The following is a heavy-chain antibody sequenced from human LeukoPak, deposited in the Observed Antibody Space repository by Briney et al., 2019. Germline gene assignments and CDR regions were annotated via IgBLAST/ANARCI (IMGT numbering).Heavy chain of an antibody. CDR3: ARKYNGTNPFDY. Sequence: GGSLRLSCAASGFTLNNYAMSWVRQAPGKGLEWVSIINNSGGSTYYADSVKGRFTISRDLSKNTLYLQMNGLRAEDTALYYCARKYNGTNPFDYWGQGTLVTVSS. D-gene: IGHD1-26*01. CDR1: GFTLNNYA. CDR2: INNSGGST. V-gene: IGHV3-23*01. J-gene: IGHJ4*02.